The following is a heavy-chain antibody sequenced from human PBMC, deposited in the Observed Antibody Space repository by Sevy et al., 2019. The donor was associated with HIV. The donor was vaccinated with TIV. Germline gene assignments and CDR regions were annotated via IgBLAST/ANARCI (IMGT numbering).Heavy chain of an antibody. J-gene: IGHJ4*02. V-gene: IGHV3-23*01. CDR2: ISGSGGST. CDR1: GFTFSSYA. Sequence: GGSLRLSCAASGFTFSSYAMSWVRQAPGKGLEWVSAISGSGGSTYYADSVKGRFTISRDNSKNTLYLQMNSLRAEDTAVYYCANWGGMDYSNYGFNWGQGTLVTVSS. CDR3: ANWGGMDYSNYGFN. D-gene: IGHD4-4*01.